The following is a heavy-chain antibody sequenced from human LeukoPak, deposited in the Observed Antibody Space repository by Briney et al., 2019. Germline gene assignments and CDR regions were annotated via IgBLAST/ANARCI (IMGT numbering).Heavy chain of an antibody. CDR2: IYYSGST. Sequence: SETLSLTCTVSGGSISSYYWSWIRQPPGKGLEWIGYIYYSGSTNYNPSLKSRVTISVDTSKNQFSLKLSSVTAADTAVYYCASLSHDTARGYYMDVWGKGTTVTVSS. D-gene: IGHD3-22*01. CDR3: ASLSHDTARGYYMDV. V-gene: IGHV4-59*08. CDR1: GGSISSYY. J-gene: IGHJ6*03.